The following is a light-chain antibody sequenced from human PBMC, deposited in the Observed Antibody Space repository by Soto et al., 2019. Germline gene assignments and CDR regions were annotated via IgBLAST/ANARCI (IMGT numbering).Light chain of an antibody. V-gene: IGLV2-14*01. CDR3: CSYTSYSPYV. Sequence: QSVLTQPASVSGSPGQSITISCTGTSSDFGGYNFVSWYQHRPGKAPKLMIYAVRNRPSGVSNRFSGSKSGNTASLTISGLQAEDEADYYCCSYTSYSPYVFGTGTKVTVL. CDR2: AVR. J-gene: IGLJ1*01. CDR1: SSDFGGYNF.